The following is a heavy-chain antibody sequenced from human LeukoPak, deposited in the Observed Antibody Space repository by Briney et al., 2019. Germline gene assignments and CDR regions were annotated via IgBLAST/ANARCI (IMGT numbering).Heavy chain of an antibody. Sequence: SETLSLTCAVYGGSFSGYYWSWIRQPPGKGLEWIGEINHSGSTNYNPSLKSRVTISADTSKNQFSLKLSSVTAADTAVYYCASIVATTRYIDYWGQGTLVTVSS. CDR3: ASIVATTRYIDY. J-gene: IGHJ4*02. CDR1: GGSFSGYY. V-gene: IGHV4-34*01. D-gene: IGHD5-12*01. CDR2: INHSGST.